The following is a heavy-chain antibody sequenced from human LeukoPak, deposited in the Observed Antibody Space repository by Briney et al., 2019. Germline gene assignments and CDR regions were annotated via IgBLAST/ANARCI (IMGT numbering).Heavy chain of an antibody. CDR3: AKLLGRVTTFDY. CDR2: IFEDGITK. D-gene: IGHD1-26*01. V-gene: IGHV3-7*01. J-gene: IGHJ4*02. Sequence: PGGSLRVSCAASGFSFSGSLLSWVRQAPGKGLEWVATIFEDGITKYYDDSMRGRFTISRDNAENSLYLEMTTLRTEDTAVYYCAKLLGRVTTFDYWGQGTLVTVSS. CDR1: GFSFSGSL.